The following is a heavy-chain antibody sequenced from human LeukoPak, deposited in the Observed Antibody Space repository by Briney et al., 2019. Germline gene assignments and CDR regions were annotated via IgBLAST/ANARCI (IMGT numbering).Heavy chain of an antibody. CDR3: ARAVTSTEGY. CDR1: GFTFSTYW. J-gene: IGHJ4*02. V-gene: IGHV3-7*03. CDR2: LNQDGSEK. Sequence: GGSLRLSCAASGFTFSTYWMTWVRQAPGKGLEWVASLNQDGSEKYYVDSVKGRFTISRDNAQKSLYLEMKSLSAMDTAVYYCARAVTSTEGYWGQGTLVTVSS.